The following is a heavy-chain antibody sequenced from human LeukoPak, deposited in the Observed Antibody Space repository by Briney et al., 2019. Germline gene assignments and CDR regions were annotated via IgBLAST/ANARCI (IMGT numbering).Heavy chain of an antibody. V-gene: IGHV4-39*02. Sequence: SETLSLTCTVSGGSIRSSSYYWGWIRQPPGKGLEWFGNIYYSGSTYYNPSLKRRVTISVDTSKNQFSLNLSSVTAADTAVYYCARDYGRPSHAAFDMWGQGTMVTVSS. CDR2: IYYSGST. CDR1: GGSIRSSSYY. CDR3: ARDYGRPSHAAFDM. D-gene: IGHD1-26*01. J-gene: IGHJ3*02.